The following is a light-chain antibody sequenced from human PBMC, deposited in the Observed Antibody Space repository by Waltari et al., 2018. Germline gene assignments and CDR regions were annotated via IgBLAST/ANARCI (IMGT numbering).Light chain of an antibody. CDR1: QSISSW. CDR3: QHYDSYPWK. V-gene: IGKV1-5*03. CDR2: KAS. Sequence: DIQMTQSPSTLSASVGDSVTITCRASQSISSWLAWYQQKPGKAPNLLIYKASTLESGVPSRFSGSGSGTEFTLTISSLQPDDFATYYCQHYDSYPWKFGQGTKVEIK. J-gene: IGKJ1*01.